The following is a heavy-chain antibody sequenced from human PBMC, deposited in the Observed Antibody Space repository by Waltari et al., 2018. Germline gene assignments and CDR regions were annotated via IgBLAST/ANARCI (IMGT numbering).Heavy chain of an antibody. D-gene: IGHD6-13*01. Sequence: EVQLVESGGGLVKPGGSLRLSCAASGFTFSSYSMNWVRQDPGKGLEWVSSISSSSSYIYYADSVKGRFTISRDNAKNSLYLQMNSLRAEDTAVYYCARDFASSSWYAFGDYYYMDVWGKGTTVTVSS. CDR3: ARDFASSSWYAFGDYYYMDV. J-gene: IGHJ6*03. CDR2: ISSSSSYI. V-gene: IGHV3-21*01. CDR1: GFTFSSYS.